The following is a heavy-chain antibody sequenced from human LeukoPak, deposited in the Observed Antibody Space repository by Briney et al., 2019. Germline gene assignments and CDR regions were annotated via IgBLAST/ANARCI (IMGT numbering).Heavy chain of an antibody. CDR2: ISGSGGRT. D-gene: IGHD4-17*01. V-gene: IGHV3-23*01. CDR1: RFTFSNYA. CDR3: ATPPTVTRNY. Sequence: GGSLRLSCTASRFTFSNYAINWVRQAPGKGLEWVSVISGSGGRTHYADSVRGRFTISRDNSKNTLYLQMDSLRAEDTAVYYCATPPTVTRNYWGQGTLVTVSS. J-gene: IGHJ4*02.